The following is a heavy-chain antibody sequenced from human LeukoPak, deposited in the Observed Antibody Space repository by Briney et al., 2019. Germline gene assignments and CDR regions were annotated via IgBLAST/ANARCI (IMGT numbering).Heavy chain of an antibody. CDR3: ARDLGDTAYDY. CDR1: GGTFSSYA. V-gene: IGHV1-69*05. J-gene: IGHJ4*02. CDR2: IIPIFGTA. D-gene: IGHD5-18*01. Sequence: SVKVSCKASGGTFSSYAISWVRQAPGQGLEWMGGIIPIFGTANYAQKFQGRVTMTTDTSTSTAYMELRSLRSDDTAVYYCARDLGDTAYDYWGQGTLVTVSS.